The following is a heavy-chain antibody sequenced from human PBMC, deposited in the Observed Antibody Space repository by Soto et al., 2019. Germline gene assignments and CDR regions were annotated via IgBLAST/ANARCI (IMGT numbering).Heavy chain of an antibody. CDR2: MNPSSGNT. V-gene: IGHV1-8*01. D-gene: IGHD1-26*01. Sequence: ASVKVSCKASGYTFTSYDINWVRQATGQGLEWMGWMNPSSGNTGYAQKFQGRVTMTRDTSTSTAYMELSSLTSDDTAEYYCARDLAKGGGSAGFDYWGQGTLVTVSS. J-gene: IGHJ4*02. CDR3: ARDLAKGGGSAGFDY. CDR1: GYTFTSYD.